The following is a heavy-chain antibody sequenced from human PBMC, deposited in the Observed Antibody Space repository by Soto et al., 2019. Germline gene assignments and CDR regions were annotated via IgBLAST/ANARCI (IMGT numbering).Heavy chain of an antibody. CDR2: IYWDDDK. CDR1: GFSLSTSGVG. Sequence: QITLKESGPTLVKPTQPLTLTCTFSGFSLSTSGVGVGWIRQPPGKALEWLALIYWDDDKRYSPSLKSRLTITKETSKNQVVLTMTNMDPVDTATYYCAHSRCGGDCLQSYSSHYYYGMDVWGQGTTVTVSS. D-gene: IGHD2-21*02. J-gene: IGHJ6*02. CDR3: AHSRCGGDCLQSYSSHYYYGMDV. V-gene: IGHV2-5*02.